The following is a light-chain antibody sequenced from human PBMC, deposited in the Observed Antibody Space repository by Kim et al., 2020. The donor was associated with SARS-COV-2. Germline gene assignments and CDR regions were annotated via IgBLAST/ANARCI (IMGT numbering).Light chain of an antibody. Sequence: EIVLTQSPGTLSLSPGERATLSCRASQSVSSSNLAWYQQKPGQAPRLLIYGASSRATGIPDRFSGSGSGTDFTLTISRLEPEDFAVYYCQQYGSTPLYTFGQGTKLEI. V-gene: IGKV3-20*01. CDR1: QSVSSSN. CDR3: QQYGSTPLYT. CDR2: GAS. J-gene: IGKJ2*01.